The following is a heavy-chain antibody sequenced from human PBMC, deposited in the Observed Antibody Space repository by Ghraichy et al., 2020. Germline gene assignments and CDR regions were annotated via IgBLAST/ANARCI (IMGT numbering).Heavy chain of an antibody. CDR3: AKDLGFGELLGYFDY. CDR1: GFTFNSYA. J-gene: IGHJ4*02. V-gene: IGHV3-23*01. Sequence: GGSLRLSCDASGFTFNSYAMSWVRQAPGKGLEWVSAMSGSGGSTYYADSVKGRFTISRDNSKNTLYLQMNSLRAEDTAVYYCAKDLGFGELLGYFDYWGQGTLVTVSS. CDR2: MSGSGGST. D-gene: IGHD3-10*01.